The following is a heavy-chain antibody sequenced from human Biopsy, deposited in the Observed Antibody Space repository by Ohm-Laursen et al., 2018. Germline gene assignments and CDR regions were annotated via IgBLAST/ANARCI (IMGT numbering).Heavy chain of an antibody. CDR1: GGTFSSYV. V-gene: IGHV1-69*06. D-gene: IGHD3-10*01. CDR2: IIPTFDTP. J-gene: IGHJ5*02. Sequence: SVKVSCKASGGTFSSYVISWVRQAPGQGLEWMGRIIPTFDTPTYAPDFQGRVTFTADKSTGTAHLDLRSLRSEDTAVYYCAGGAAKGNPYDHWGQGTLVTVSS. CDR3: AGGAAKGNPYDH.